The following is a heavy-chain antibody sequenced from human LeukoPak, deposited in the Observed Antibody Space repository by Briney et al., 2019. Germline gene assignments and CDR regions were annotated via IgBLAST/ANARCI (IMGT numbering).Heavy chain of an antibody. V-gene: IGHV3-23*01. CDR1: KFTFSDYS. CDR2: IIDTGEIS. J-gene: IGHJ4*02. D-gene: IGHD2-21*02. CDR3: ARESGGDWGYFDD. Sequence: PGGSLRLSCAASKFTFSDYSMSWVRQAPGMGLEWVTSIIDTGEISHYADSVKGRFTISRDNSKNTLFLQMHSLGVEDTAIYYCARESGGDWGYFDDWGQGTLVTVSS.